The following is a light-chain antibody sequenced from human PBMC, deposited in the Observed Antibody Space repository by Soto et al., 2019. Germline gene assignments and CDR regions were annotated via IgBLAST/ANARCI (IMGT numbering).Light chain of an antibody. V-gene: IGLV2-23*01. CDR3: CSYAGSSPVV. CDR2: EGS. CDR1: SSDVGSYNL. J-gene: IGLJ2*01. Sequence: QSALTQPASVSGSPGQSITISCTGTSSDVGSYNLVSWYQQQPGKAPKLMIYEGSKRPSGVSNRFSGSKSGNTASLTISGLHAEDEADYYCCSYAGSSPVVFGGGTQLTVL.